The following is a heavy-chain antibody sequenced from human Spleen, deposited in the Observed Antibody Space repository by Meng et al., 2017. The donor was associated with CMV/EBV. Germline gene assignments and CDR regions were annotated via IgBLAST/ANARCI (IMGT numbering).Heavy chain of an antibody. Sequence: SETLSLTCIVSGGSISSYYWSWIRQPPGKGLEWIGYIYYSGNTNYNPSLKSRVTISVDTSKNQFSLKMSSVTAADTAVYYCARGGIAAIFGVVIIRGMDVWGQGTTVTVSS. CDR2: IYYSGNT. D-gene: IGHD3-3*01. CDR1: GGSISSYY. CDR3: ARGGIAAIFGVVIIRGMDV. V-gene: IGHV4-59*01. J-gene: IGHJ6*02.